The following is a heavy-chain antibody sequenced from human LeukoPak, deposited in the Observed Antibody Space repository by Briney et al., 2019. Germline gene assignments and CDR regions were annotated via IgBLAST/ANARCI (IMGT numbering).Heavy chain of an antibody. CDR3: ARELDGSGSFDY. J-gene: IGHJ4*02. Sequence: GGSLRLSCAASGFTFSRYTMHWVRQAPGKRLEYFSAISSNGRSTYYADSVEGRFTLSRDNSKNTLYLQMGSLRIEDTAVYYCARELDGSGSFDYWGQGTLVTV. CDR2: ISSNGRST. CDR1: GFTFSRYT. D-gene: IGHD3-10*01. V-gene: IGHV3-64*02.